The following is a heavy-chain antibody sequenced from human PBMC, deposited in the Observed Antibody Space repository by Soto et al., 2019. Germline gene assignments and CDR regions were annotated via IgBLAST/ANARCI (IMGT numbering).Heavy chain of an antibody. CDR1: GFTFSSYA. CDR2: ISGSGGST. Sequence: GGSLRLSCAASGFTFSSYAMSWVRQAPGKGLEWVSAISGSGGSTYYTDSVKGRFTISRDNSKNKQYLQMNSLRAEDTAVYYCAKDLFVAYCGGDCYSSTNWFDPWGQGSLVTVSS. J-gene: IGHJ5*02. V-gene: IGHV3-23*01. CDR3: AKDLFVAYCGGDCYSSTNWFDP. D-gene: IGHD2-21*02.